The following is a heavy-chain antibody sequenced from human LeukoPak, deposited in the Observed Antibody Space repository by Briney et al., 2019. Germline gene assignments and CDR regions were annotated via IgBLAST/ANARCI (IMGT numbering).Heavy chain of an antibody. CDR1: GFTFSSYA. V-gene: IGHV3-23*01. CDR2: ISSNGART. CDR3: VKDTTTGELGSGGGMDV. J-gene: IGHJ6*02. Sequence: GGSLRLSCAASGFTFSSYAMSWVRRAPGKGLEWVSTISSNGARTYYADSVKGRFTISRDNFKNMLYLQMNSVRAEDTAVYYCVKDTTTGELGSGGGMDVWGQGTTVTVSS. D-gene: IGHD1-26*01.